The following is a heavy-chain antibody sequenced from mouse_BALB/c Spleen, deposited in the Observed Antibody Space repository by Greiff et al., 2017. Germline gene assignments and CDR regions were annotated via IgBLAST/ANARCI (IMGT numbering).Heavy chain of an antibody. D-gene: IGHD2-3*01. CDR2: ISDGGSYT. J-gene: IGHJ2*01. CDR3: ARGYDGYVDY. Sequence: EVQGVESGGGLVKPGGSLKLSCAASGFTFSDYYMYWVRQTPDKRLEWVATISDGGSYTYYPDSVKGRFTISRDNAKNNLYLQMSSLKSEDTAMYYCARGYDGYVDYWGQGTTLTVSS. CDR1: GFTFSDYY. V-gene: IGHV5-4*02.